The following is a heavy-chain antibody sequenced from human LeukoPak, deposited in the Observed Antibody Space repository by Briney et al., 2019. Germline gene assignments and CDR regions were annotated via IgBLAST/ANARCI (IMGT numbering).Heavy chain of an antibody. V-gene: IGHV4-39*01. J-gene: IGHJ4*02. D-gene: IGHD6-6*01. CDR3: ARHQYSSSPFDY. CDR2: IYYSGST. Sequence: SETLSLTCTVSGGSISSSSYYWGWIRQPPGKGLEWIGSIYYSGSTYYNPSLKSRVTISVDTSKNQFSLKLSSVTAADTAVYYCARHQYSSSPFDYWGLGTLVTVSS. CDR1: GGSISSSSYY.